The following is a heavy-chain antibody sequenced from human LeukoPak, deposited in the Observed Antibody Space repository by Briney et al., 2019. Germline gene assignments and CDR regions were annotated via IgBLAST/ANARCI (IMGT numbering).Heavy chain of an antibody. CDR2: IYYSGST. D-gene: IGHD3-10*01. J-gene: IGHJ6*02. CDR1: GGSISSYY. V-gene: IGHV4-59*01. Sequence: SETLSLTCTVSGGSISSYYWSWIRQPPGKGLEWIGYIYYSGSTNYNPSLKSRVTISVDTSKNQFSLKLSSVTAADTAVYYCARFLYGSGSYYYYYYGMDVWGQGTTVTVSS. CDR3: ARFLYGSGSYYYYYYGMDV.